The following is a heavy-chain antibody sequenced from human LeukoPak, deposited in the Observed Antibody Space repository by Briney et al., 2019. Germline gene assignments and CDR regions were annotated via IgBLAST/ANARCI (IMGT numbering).Heavy chain of an antibody. V-gene: IGHV3-23*01. Sequence: PGGSLRLSCAASGFTFSSYAMSWVRQAPGKGLEWVSAISGSGGSTYYADSVKGRFTISRDNSKNTLYLQMNSLRAEDTAVYYCARASHYYDSNGYYAIDSWGQGTLVTVSS. CDR1: GFTFSSYA. CDR2: ISGSGGST. J-gene: IGHJ4*02. D-gene: IGHD3-22*01. CDR3: ARASHYYDSNGYYAIDS.